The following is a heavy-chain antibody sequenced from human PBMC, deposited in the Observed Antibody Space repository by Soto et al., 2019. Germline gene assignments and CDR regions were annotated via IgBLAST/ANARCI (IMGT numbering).Heavy chain of an antibody. V-gene: IGHV3-23*01. CDR1: GFTFSSYA. CDR3: AKKKTYCSGGSCYLDAFDI. J-gene: IGHJ3*02. CDR2: ISGSGGST. D-gene: IGHD2-15*01. Sequence: GGSLRLSCAASGFTFSSYAMSWVRQAPGKGLEWVSAISGSGGSTYYADSVKGRFTISRDISKNTLYLQMNSLRAEDTAVDYCAKKKTYCSGGSCYLDAFDIWGQGTMVTVSS.